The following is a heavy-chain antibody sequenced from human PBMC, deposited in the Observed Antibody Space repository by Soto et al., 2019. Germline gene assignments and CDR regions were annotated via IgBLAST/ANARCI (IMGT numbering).Heavy chain of an antibody. Sequence: SETLSLTCTVSGYSISSGHFWGWIRQPPGKGLEWIGSSDHSGSTYVNPSLKSRVTISVDTSKNQFSLRLSSVTAADTAVYYCARDGDFEYAWGSYRPPPFDFWGHGVLVTVSS. V-gene: IGHV4-38-2*02. CDR2: SDHSGST. D-gene: IGHD3-16*02. CDR3: ARDGDFEYAWGSYRPPPFDF. J-gene: IGHJ4*01. CDR1: GYSISSGHF.